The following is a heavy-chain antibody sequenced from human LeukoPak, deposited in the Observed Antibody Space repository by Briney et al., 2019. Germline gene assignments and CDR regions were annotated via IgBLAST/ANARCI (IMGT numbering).Heavy chain of an antibody. CDR2: ISHSGST. CDR1: GGSFSGYY. CDR3: ARGSYSSGWHAFDY. J-gene: IGHJ4*02. Sequence: PSETLSLTCAVYGGSFSGYYWRWIRQPPGKGLEWIGEISHSGSTNYNPSLKSRVTISVDTSKNQFSLKLSSVTAADTAVYYCARGSYSSGWHAFDYWGQGTLVTVSS. V-gene: IGHV4-34*01. D-gene: IGHD6-19*01.